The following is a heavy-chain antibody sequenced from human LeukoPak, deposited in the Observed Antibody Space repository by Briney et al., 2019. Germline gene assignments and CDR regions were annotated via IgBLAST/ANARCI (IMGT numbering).Heavy chain of an antibody. V-gene: IGHV3-23*01. Sequence: PGGSLRLSCAVSGFIFSSYAMSWVRQAPGKGLEWVSGISGSGGSTYYADSVKGRFTISRDNSKNTLYLQMNSLRVEDTAVFYCAKVRDGRSTGGTYYYYMDVWGEGTTVTVSS. CDR2: ISGSGGST. J-gene: IGHJ6*03. CDR3: AKVRDGRSTGGTYYYYMDV. D-gene: IGHD1-26*01. CDR1: GFIFSSYA.